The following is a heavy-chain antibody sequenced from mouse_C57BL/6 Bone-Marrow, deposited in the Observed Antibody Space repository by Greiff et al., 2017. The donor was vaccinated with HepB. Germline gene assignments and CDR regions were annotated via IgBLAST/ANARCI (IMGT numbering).Heavy chain of an antibody. Sequence: EVMLVESGGDLVKPGGSLKLSCAASGFTFSSYGMSWVRQTPDKRLEWVATISSGGSYTYYPDSVKGRFTISRDNAKNTLYLQMSSLKSEDTAMYYCARLYSNYGYFDVWGTGTTVTVSS. CDR2: ISSGGSYT. CDR1: GFTFSSYG. D-gene: IGHD2-5*01. CDR3: ARLYSNYGYFDV. V-gene: IGHV5-6*01. J-gene: IGHJ1*03.